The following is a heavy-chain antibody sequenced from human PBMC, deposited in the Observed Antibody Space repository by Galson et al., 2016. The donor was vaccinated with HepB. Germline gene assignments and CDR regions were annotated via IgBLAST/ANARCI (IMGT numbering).Heavy chain of an antibody. CDR1: GYTFTHYS. V-gene: IGHV1-18*04. Sequence: SVKVSCKASGYTFTHYSITWLRQAPGQGLEWMGWISAYNGDTNYAQKFQGRVTLTTDTSTSIAYMELGSLRSDDTAVYYCARVRSLRFLDWLLHAFDIWGQGTMVTVSS. CDR3: ARVRSLRFLDWLLHAFDI. J-gene: IGHJ3*02. D-gene: IGHD3/OR15-3a*01. CDR2: ISAYNGDT.